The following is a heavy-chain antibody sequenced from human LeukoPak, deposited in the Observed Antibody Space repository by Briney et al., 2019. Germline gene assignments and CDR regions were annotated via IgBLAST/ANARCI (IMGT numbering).Heavy chain of an antibody. J-gene: IGHJ4*02. CDR3: ARLCSGGSCYSDFDY. CDR2: IDPSDSYT. V-gene: IGHV5-10-1*01. D-gene: IGHD2-15*01. CDR1: GYSFTSYW. Sequence: GESLKISCKGSGYSFTSYWISWVPQMPGKGLEWMGRIDPSDSYTNYSPSFQGHVTISADKSISTAYLQWSSLKASDTAMYYCARLCSGGSCYSDFDYWGQGTLVTVSS.